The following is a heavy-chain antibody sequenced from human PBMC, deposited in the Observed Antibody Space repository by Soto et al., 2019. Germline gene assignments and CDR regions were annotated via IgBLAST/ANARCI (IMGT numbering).Heavy chain of an antibody. D-gene: IGHD1-1*01. CDR2: ISSSSSYI. J-gene: IGHJ6*02. Sequence: EVQLVESGGGLVKPGGSLRLSCAASGFTFSSYSMNWVRQAPGKGLEWVSSISSSSSYIYYADSVKGRFTISRDNAKNSLYLQMNSLRAEDTAVYYWARDGYLAVGMDVWGQGTTVTVSS. V-gene: IGHV3-21*01. CDR3: ARDGYLAVGMDV. CDR1: GFTFSSYS.